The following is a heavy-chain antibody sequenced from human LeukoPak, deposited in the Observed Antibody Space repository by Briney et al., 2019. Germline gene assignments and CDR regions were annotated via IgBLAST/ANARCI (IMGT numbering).Heavy chain of an antibody. J-gene: IGHJ4*02. CDR1: GFTLSSND. V-gene: IGHV3-48*02. Sequence: GRSLRLSCAGSGFTLSSNDMSWVRQPPGKGLEWVSYISITSKTIKYADSVKGRFTISRDNAKNSLYLQMNSLRDEDTAVYYCARLVGSRSCSGGTCYSDYWGQGTLVTVSS. D-gene: IGHD2-15*01. CDR2: ISITSKTI. CDR3: ARLVGSRSCSGGTCYSDY.